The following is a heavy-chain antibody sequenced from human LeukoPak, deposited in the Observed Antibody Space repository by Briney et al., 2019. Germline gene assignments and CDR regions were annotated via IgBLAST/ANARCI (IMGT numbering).Heavy chain of an antibody. CDR1: GFTFSRNV. CDR3: ARGGIPTGPYYYFYYMDV. CDR2: ISYDGNNK. V-gene: IGHV3-30*01. Sequence: GSSLRLSCAASGFTFSRNVMHWVRQAPGKGLEWVALISYDGNNKFYADSVKGRFTISRDNFRNTLYLQMNSLRGEDAAVYSCARGGIPTGPYYYFYYMDVWGKGTAVTVSS. D-gene: IGHD3-10*01. J-gene: IGHJ6*03.